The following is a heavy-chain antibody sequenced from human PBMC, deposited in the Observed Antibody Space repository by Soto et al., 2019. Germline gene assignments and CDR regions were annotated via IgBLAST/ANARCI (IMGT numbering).Heavy chain of an antibody. CDR3: ARGIVVPAAMLDYYYMDV. Sequence: GGSLRLSCAASGFTFSSYGMHWVRQAPGKGLEWVAVIWYDGSNKYYADSVKGRFTISRDNSKNTLYLQMNSLRAEDTAVYYCARGIVVPAAMLDYYYMDVWGKGTTVTVSS. CDR1: GFTFSSYG. CDR2: IWYDGSNK. J-gene: IGHJ6*03. V-gene: IGHV3-33*01. D-gene: IGHD2-2*01.